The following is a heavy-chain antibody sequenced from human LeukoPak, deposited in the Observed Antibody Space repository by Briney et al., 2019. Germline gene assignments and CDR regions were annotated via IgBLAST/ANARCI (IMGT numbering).Heavy chain of an antibody. J-gene: IGHJ6*03. CDR3: ARGSSSSSGVYYYYMDV. CDR2: ISYDGSNK. V-gene: IGHV3-30*01. CDR1: GFTFSSYA. D-gene: IGHD6-6*01. Sequence: GRSLRLSCAASGFTFSSYAMHWVRQAPGKGLEWVAVISYDGSNKYYADSVKGRFTISRDNSKNTLYLQMNSLRAEDTAVYYCARGSSSSSGVYYYYMDVWGKGTTVTVSS.